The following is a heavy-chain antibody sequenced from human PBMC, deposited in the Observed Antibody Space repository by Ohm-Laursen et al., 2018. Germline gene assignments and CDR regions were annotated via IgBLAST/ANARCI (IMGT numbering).Heavy chain of an antibody. CDR3: AKDLDKDFNDAFDI. CDR1: GFTFSSYE. D-gene: IGHD1-1*01. CDR2: ISSSGSTI. V-gene: IGHV3-48*03. Sequence: SLRLSCAASGFTFSSYEMNWVRQAPGKGLEWVSYISSSGSTIYYADSVKGRFTISRDNSKNTLYLQMNSLRAEDTAVYCCAKDLDKDFNDAFDIWGQGTMVTVSS. J-gene: IGHJ3*02.